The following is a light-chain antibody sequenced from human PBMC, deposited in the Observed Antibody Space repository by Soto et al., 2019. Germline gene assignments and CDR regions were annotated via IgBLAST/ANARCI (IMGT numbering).Light chain of an antibody. CDR3: QQYNSYSWT. J-gene: IGKJ1*01. CDR2: KAS. Sequence: DIQMTQSPSTLSASVGDRVTITCRASQSISSWLAWYQQKPGKAPKLLIYKASSLESGVPSRFSGSGSGTEFTLTISSMQTDDFANYYCQQYNSYSWTFGQGTKVDIK. CDR1: QSISSW. V-gene: IGKV1-5*03.